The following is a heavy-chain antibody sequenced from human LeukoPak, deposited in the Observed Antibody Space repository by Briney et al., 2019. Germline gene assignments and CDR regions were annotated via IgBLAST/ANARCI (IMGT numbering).Heavy chain of an antibody. V-gene: IGHV1-3*01. CDR1: GYTFTNHA. D-gene: IGHD1/OR15-1a*01. CDR3: ARGIWNSGRHGPYYFDY. J-gene: IGHJ4*02. CDR2: INAGNGDT. Sequence: GASVKVSCKASGYTFTNHAMQWVRQAPGQRLEWMGWINAGNGDTKFSQKFQDRVALTRDTSANTAYMELSSLRSEDTAVYYCARGIWNSGRHGPYYFDYWGQGALVTVSS.